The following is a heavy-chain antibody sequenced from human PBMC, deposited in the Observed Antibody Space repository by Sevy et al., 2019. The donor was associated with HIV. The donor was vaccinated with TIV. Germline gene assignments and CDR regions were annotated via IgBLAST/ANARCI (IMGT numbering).Heavy chain of an antibody. J-gene: IGHJ4*02. V-gene: IGHV3-66*01. CDR3: ARGKSGYGYGLDY. D-gene: IGHD5-18*01. Sequence: GGSLRLSCAASGFTFSSYTMHWVRQAPGKGLEWVSVIYSDGSTYHADSVKGRFTISRDNSKNTLYLQMNSLRVEDTAVYYCARGKSGYGYGLDYWGQGTLVTVSS. CDR1: GFTFSSYT. CDR2: IYSDGST.